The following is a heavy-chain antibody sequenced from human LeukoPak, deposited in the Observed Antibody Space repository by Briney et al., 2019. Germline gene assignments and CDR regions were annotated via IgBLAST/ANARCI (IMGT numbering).Heavy chain of an antibody. D-gene: IGHD6-13*01. J-gene: IGHJ4*02. Sequence: SVKVSCKASGDTFSSYAISWVRQAPGQGLEWMGGIIPIFGTANYAQKFQGRVTITADKSTSTAYMELSSLRSEDTAVYYCARGGEAAALIGTGEGEAQNLDYWGQGTLVTVSS. CDR3: ARGGEAAALIGTGEGEAQNLDY. V-gene: IGHV1-69*06. CDR2: IIPIFGTA. CDR1: GDTFSSYA.